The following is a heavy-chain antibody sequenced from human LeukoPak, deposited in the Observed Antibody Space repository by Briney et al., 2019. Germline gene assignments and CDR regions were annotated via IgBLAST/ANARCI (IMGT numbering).Heavy chain of an antibody. Sequence: PSETLSLTCTVSGGSISSYYWSWVRQPPGKGLEWIGSIYYSGSTYYNPSLKSRVTISVDTSKNQFSLKLSSVTAADTAVYYCARRSLAARPFDYWGQGTLVTVSS. V-gene: IGHV4-39*01. D-gene: IGHD6-6*01. CDR1: GGSISSYY. CDR3: ARRSLAARPFDY. J-gene: IGHJ4*02. CDR2: IYYSGST.